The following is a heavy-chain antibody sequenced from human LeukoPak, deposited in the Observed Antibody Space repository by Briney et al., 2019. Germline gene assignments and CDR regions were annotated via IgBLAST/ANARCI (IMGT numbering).Heavy chain of an antibody. V-gene: IGHV4-4*07. Sequence: SETLSLTCTVSGDSISSYYWSWIRQPAGKGLEWIGRWSTNYNPSLKSRGTMSVDTSKNQISLTLSSVTAADTAVYSSAGAIPRYSSGWYAPGMDVWGQGTTVTVSS. J-gene: IGHJ6*02. CDR1: GDSISSYY. CDR3: AGAIPRYSSGWYAPGMDV. D-gene: IGHD6-19*01. CDR2: WST.